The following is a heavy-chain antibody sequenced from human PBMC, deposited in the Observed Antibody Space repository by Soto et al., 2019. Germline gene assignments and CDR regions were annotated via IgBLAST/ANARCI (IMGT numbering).Heavy chain of an antibody. CDR3: ASMGYHYGSGSYPLDY. J-gene: IGHJ4*02. V-gene: IGHV4-59*08. CDR1: GGSISSYY. CDR2: MYNSGST. D-gene: IGHD3-10*01. Sequence: QVQLQESGPGLVKPSETLSLTCTVSGGSISSYYWTWIRQPPGKGLEWIGFMYNSGSTHYNPSLNSRVTTSLDTSKTQCSLNLRSVTAADTAVYYCASMGYHYGSGSYPLDYWGQGTLVTVSS.